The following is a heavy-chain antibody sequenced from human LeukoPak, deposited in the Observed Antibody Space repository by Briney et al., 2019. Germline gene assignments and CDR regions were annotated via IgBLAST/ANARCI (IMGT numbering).Heavy chain of an antibody. CDR3: ARDFRPVVGTAGAFDS. CDR1: GFTFSSYA. Sequence: GGSLRLSCAASGFTFSSYAMDWVRQSPGKGLEWVAVISYDGGDKYYAEFVKGRFTISRDNSKNTLYLQMNSLRAEDTAVYYCARDFRPVVGTAGAFDSWGQGTLVTVSS. J-gene: IGHJ4*02. D-gene: IGHD2-2*01. V-gene: IGHV3-30*04. CDR2: ISYDGGDK.